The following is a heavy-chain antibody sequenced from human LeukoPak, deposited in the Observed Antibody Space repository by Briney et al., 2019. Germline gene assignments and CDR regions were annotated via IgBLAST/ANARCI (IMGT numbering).Heavy chain of an antibody. D-gene: IGHD3-22*01. J-gene: IGHJ4*02. Sequence: SETLPLTCTVSGGSISSGGYYWSWIRQHPGKGLEWIGYIYYSGSTYYNPSLKSRVTISVDTSKNQFSLKLSSVTAADTAVYYCARERNYYDSSGPRGGFDYWGQGTLVTVSS. V-gene: IGHV4-31*03. CDR3: ARERNYYDSSGPRGGFDY. CDR1: GGSISSGGYY. CDR2: IYYSGST.